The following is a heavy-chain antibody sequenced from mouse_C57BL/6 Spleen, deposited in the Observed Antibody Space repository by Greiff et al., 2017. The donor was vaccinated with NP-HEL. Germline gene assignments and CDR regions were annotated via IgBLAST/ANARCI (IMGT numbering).Heavy chain of an antibody. CDR1: GFTFSDYG. CDR3: ARPYSNGYFDV. Sequence: EVKLVESGGGLVKPGGSLKLSCAASGFTFSDYGMHWVRQAPEKGLEWVAYISSGSSTIYYADTVKGRFTISRDNAKNTLFLQMTSLRSEDTAMYYCARPYSNGYFDVWGTGTTVTVSS. J-gene: IGHJ1*03. CDR2: ISSGSSTI. D-gene: IGHD2-5*01. V-gene: IGHV5-17*01.